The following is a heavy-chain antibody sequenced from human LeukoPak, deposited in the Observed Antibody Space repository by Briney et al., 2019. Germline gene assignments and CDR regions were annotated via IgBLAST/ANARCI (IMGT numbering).Heavy chain of an antibody. V-gene: IGHV5-51*01. CDR3: ARRLLPSGAFDI. CDR2: IYPSDSDT. Sequence: PGESLKISCKGSGYSFTSYWIGWVRQMPGKGLEWMGIIYPSDSDTRYSPSFQGQVNISADKSISTAYLQWSSLQASDTAMYYCARRLLPSGAFDIWGQGTMVSVSS. D-gene: IGHD3-22*01. CDR1: GYSFTSYW. J-gene: IGHJ3*02.